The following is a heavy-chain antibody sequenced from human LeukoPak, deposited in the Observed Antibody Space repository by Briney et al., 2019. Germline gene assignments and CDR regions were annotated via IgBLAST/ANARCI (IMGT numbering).Heavy chain of an antibody. V-gene: IGHV3-23*01. J-gene: IGHJ4*02. CDR1: GFTFSSYA. CDR2: ISGSGGST. Sequence: GGSLRLSCAASGFTFSSYAMSWVRQAPGKGLEWVSAISGSGGSTYYADSVKGRLTISRDNSKNTLYLQMNSLRAEDTAVYYCAKVLGQNTVIPDYWGQGTLVTVSS. CDR3: AKVLGQNTVIPDY. D-gene: IGHD4-11*01.